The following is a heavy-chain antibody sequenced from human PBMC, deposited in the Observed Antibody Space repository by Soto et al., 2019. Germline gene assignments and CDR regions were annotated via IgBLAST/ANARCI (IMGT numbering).Heavy chain of an antibody. D-gene: IGHD2-2*01. J-gene: IGHJ3*02. V-gene: IGHV3-33*01. CDR1: GFTFSSYG. Sequence: SLRLSCAASGFTFSSYGMHWVRQAPGKGLEWVAVIWYDGSNKYYADSVKGRFTISRDNSKNTLYLQMNSLRAEDTAVYYCARDVGVTAAFDIWGQGTMVTVSS. CDR3: ARDVGVTAAFDI. CDR2: IWYDGSNK.